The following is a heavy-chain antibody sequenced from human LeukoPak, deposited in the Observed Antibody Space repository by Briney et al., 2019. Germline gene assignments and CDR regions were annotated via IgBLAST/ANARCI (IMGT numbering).Heavy chain of an antibody. D-gene: IGHD3-10*01. J-gene: IGHJ4*02. CDR2: VNHSGST. CDR3: ARAVRGGFGELLVDY. V-gene: IGHV4-34*01. Sequence: SETLSLTCAVYGGSFSGYYWSWIRQPPGKGLEWIGEVNHSGSTNYNPSLKSRVTISVDTSKNQFSLKLSSVTAADTAVYYCARAVRGGFGELLVDYWGQGTLVTVSS. CDR1: GGSFSGYY.